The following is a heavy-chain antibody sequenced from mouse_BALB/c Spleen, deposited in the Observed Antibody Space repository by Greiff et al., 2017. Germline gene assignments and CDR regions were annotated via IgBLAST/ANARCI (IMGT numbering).Heavy chain of an antibody. D-gene: IGHD1-2*01. CDR3: ARGNSLLRLRPYAMDY. CDR2: IWSGGST. CDR1: GFSLTSYG. J-gene: IGHJ4*01. V-gene: IGHV2-4-1*01. Sequence: VKLEESGPGLVQPSQSLSITCTVSGFSLTSYGVHWVRQSPGKGLEWLGVIWSGGSTDYNAAFISRLSISKDNSKSQVFFKMNSLQADDTAIYYCARGNSLLRLRPYAMDYWGQGTSVTVSS.